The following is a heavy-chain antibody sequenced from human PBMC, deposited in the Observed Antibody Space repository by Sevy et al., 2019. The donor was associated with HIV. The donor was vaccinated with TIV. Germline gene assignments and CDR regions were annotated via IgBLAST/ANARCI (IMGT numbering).Heavy chain of an antibody. D-gene: IGHD2-21*01. CDR2: VFSSSNYI. V-gene: IGHV3-21*01. J-gene: IGHJ6*02. Sequence: GGSLRLSCAASGFTFSSYTMNWVRQAPGKGLEWVSFVFSSSNYIYYADSVKGRFTISRDNARNSLSLQMNSLRAEDTAVYYCARVKRILVGRYGMDVWGQGTTVTVSS. CDR3: ARVKRILVGRYGMDV. CDR1: GFTFSSYT.